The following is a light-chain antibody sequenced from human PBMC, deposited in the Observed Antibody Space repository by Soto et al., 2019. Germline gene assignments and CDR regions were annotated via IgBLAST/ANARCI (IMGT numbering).Light chain of an antibody. Sequence: EIGLTQSPGTLSLSPGERATLSCRASQSISSYLTWYQQKRGQAPRLLIYDASNRATGIPARFSGSGSGTDFTLTISSLEPKDFAVYYCQQRSNWPITFGQGTRLEI. CDR3: QQRSNWPIT. CDR2: DAS. V-gene: IGKV3-11*01. CDR1: QSISSY. J-gene: IGKJ5*01.